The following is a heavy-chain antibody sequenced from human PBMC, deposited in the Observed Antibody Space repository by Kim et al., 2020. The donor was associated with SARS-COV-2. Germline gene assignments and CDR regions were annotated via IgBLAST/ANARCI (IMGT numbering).Heavy chain of an antibody. J-gene: IGHJ5*02. D-gene: IGHD4-17*01. CDR3: ARVQNYGDYGAYDWFDP. Sequence: SETLSLTCTVSGGSISSSSYYWGWIRQPPGKGLEWIGSIYYSGSTYYNPSLKSRVTISVDTSKNQFSLKLSSVTAADTAVYYCARVQNYGDYGAYDWFDPWGQGTLVTVSS. CDR1: GGSISSSSYY. CDR2: IYYSGST. V-gene: IGHV4-39*07.